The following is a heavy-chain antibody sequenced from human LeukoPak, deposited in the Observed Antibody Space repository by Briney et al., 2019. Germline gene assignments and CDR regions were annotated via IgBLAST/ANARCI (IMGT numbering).Heavy chain of an antibody. CDR2: ISSSGSTI. CDR1: GFTFSSYE. CDR3: ERLYGNSRRCQYFDP. V-gene: IGHV3-48*03. Sequence: PGGSLRLSCAASGFTFSSYEMNWVHQAPPKGLERVSYISSSGSTIYYADSVKGRFTISRDNAKNSLYLQMNSMTAEDTAVYYCERLYGNSRRCQYFDPWGHGTLVTVSS. D-gene: IGHD4-23*01. J-gene: IGHJ5*02.